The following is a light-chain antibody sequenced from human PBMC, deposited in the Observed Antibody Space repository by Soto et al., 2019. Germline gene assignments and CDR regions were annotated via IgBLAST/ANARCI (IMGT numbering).Light chain of an antibody. V-gene: IGLV2-14*01. CDR1: SSDVGHYSY. CDR2: DVS. CDR3: SSYRRTGTLV. Sequence: QPVLTQPASVSGSPGQSITISCSGTSSDVGHYSYVSWYQQHPGKAPKLMIYDVSSRPSGVSNRFSGSKSGNTASLTISGLQAEDEADYYCSSYRRTGTLVFGGGTKLTVL. J-gene: IGLJ2*01.